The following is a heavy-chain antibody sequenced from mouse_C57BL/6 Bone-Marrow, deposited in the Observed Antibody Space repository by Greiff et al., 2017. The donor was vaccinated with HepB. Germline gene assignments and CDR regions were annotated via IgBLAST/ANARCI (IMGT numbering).Heavy chain of an antibody. J-gene: IGHJ3*01. Sequence: EVQRVESGGGLVQPGESLKLSCESNEYEFPSHDMSWVRKTPEKRLELVAAINSDGGSTYYPDTMERRFIISRDNTKKTLYLQMSSLRSEDTALYYCAGFYYGSSLPAWFAYWGQGTRVTVSA. D-gene: IGHD1-1*01. CDR1: EYEFPSHD. V-gene: IGHV5-2*01. CDR2: INSDGGST. CDR3: AGFYYGSSLPAWFAY.